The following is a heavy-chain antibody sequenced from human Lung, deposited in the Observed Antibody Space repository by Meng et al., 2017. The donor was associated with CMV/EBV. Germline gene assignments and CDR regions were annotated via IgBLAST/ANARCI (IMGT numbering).Heavy chain of an antibody. D-gene: IGHD2-8*01. J-gene: IGHJ6*02. CDR2: INPKSGGT. Sequence: ASVKVSCKASGYTFSGYFMYWVRQAPGQGLEWMGWINPKSGGTNYAQRFQGRVTMTRDTSTSTAYMELTRLRSDDTAVYYCARVLVMMYVDHYNIMDVWGQGTTVTVSS. V-gene: IGHV1-2*02. CDR3: ARVLVMMYVDHYNIMDV. CDR1: GYTFSGYF.